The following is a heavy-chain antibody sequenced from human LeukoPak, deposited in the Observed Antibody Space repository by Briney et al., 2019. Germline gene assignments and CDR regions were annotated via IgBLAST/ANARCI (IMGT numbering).Heavy chain of an antibody. V-gene: IGHV1-69*04. J-gene: IGHJ4*02. D-gene: IGHD5-12*01. Sequence: SVKVSCKASGGTFSTYAISWVRQAPGQGLEWMGRIIPILGIANNAQKFQGRVTITADKSTSTAYMELSSLRSEDTAVYYCAVKGYSGYVFDYWGQGTLVTVSS. CDR1: GGTFSTYA. CDR3: AVKGYSGYVFDY. CDR2: IIPILGIA.